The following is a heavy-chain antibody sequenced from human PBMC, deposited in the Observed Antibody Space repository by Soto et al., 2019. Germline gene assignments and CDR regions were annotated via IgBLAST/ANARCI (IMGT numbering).Heavy chain of an antibody. CDR2: IWFDGIKE. J-gene: IGHJ6*02. V-gene: IGHV3-33*01. CDR3: TRATFDV. Sequence: GSLILCCGVAVFDSTTYAMHWVRQTPDKGLEWVAIIWFDGIKEFYAESVRGRFTISIDTSKNTVFLQMNNVRAEDTALYYCTRATFDVWGQGTTVTVSS. CDR1: VFDSTTYA.